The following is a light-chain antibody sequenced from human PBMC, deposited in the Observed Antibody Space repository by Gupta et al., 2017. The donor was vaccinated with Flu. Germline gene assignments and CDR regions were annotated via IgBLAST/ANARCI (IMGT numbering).Light chain of an antibody. Sequence: SPGQTARITCSGDALPKQYGYWYQQKPGQAPVSGIYKDNERPSGIPERFSGSNSGKTLELSISGVQAEDEAYYYSRSADRSGKIFGGGTKLTVL. V-gene: IGLV3-25*01. CDR2: KDN. J-gene: IGLJ2*01. CDR3: RSADRSGKI. CDR1: ALPKQY.